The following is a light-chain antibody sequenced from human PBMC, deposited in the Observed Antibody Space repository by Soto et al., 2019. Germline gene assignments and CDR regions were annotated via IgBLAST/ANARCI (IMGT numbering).Light chain of an antibody. V-gene: IGKV1-5*01. Sequence: MQRRQDNYTLTASVGDRVTKTFRASQSISSWLAWYQQKPGKAPKLLIYDASSLESGVPSRFSVSGSGTEFTLTICSLHTYDFSTYYGQQYHSYWRFGQGTKVDIK. J-gene: IGKJ1*01. CDR1: QSISSW. CDR3: QQYHSYWR. CDR2: DAS.